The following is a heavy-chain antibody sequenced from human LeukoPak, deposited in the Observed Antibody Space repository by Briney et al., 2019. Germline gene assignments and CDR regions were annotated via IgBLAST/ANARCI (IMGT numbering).Heavy chain of an antibody. D-gene: IGHD5-18*01. J-gene: IGHJ4*02. CDR3: ARDWSTAMVTGGDFDY. V-gene: IGHV3-7*01. CDR1: GFTFSSYW. CDR2: IKQDGSEK. Sequence: PGRSLRLSCAASGFTFSSYWMSWVRQAPGKGLEWVANIKQDGSEKYYVDSVKGRFTISRDNAKNSLYLQMNSLRAEDTAVYYCARDWSTAMVTGGDFDYWGQGTLVTVSS.